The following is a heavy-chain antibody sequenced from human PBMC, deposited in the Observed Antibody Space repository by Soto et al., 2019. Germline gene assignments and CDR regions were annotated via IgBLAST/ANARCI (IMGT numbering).Heavy chain of an antibody. J-gene: IGHJ4*02. V-gene: IGHV1-69*01. CDR1: GGTFSSYA. D-gene: IGHD6-19*01. CDR3: ARAKEVGGSSGLSPPFDY. CDR2: IIPIFGTA. Sequence: QVQLVQSGAEVKKPGSSVKVSCKASGGTFSSYAISWVRQAPGQGLEWMGGIIPIFGTANYAQKFQGRVTITADESPSTGYMELSRLGSEDPAVYYCARAKEVGGSSGLSPPFDYWGQGTLVTVSS.